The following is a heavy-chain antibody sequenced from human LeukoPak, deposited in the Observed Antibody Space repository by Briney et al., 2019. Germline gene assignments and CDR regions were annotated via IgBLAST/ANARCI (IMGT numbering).Heavy chain of an antibody. Sequence: PGGSLRLSCAASGFTFSSYSMNWVRQPPGKGLEWIGSIYYSGSTYYNPSLKSRVTISVDTSKNQFSLKLSSVTAADTAVYYCARLSLERRNYWGQGTLVTVSS. CDR1: GFTFSSYSMN. CDR2: IYYSGST. J-gene: IGHJ4*02. CDR3: ARLSLERRNY. V-gene: IGHV4-39*01. D-gene: IGHD1-1*01.